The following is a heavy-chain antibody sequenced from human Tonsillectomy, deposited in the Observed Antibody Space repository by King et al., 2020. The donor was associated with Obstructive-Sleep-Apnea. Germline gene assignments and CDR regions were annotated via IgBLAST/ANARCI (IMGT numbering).Heavy chain of an antibody. Sequence: VQLVESGGGLVQPGGSLRLSCAASGFTFSSYSMSWVRQAPGRGLEWVSYISSSRITIYYSDSVKGRFTTSRDKPKNSLYLQMDSLGAEATAVYYCVREVVAWYPILDYWGQGTLVTVSS. CDR1: GFTFSSYS. D-gene: IGHD3-22*01. CDR2: ISSSRITI. J-gene: IGHJ4*02. CDR3: VREVVAWYPILDY. V-gene: IGHV3-48*01.